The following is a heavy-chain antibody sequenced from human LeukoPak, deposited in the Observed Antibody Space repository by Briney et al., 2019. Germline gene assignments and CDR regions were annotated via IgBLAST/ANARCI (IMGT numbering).Heavy chain of an antibody. CDR2: IRYDGSNK. CDR3: AKKLPTLLYVVLPAAEG. CDR1: GFTLSSYG. J-gene: IGHJ4*02. V-gene: IGHV3-30*02. Sequence: PVGSLRLSCAASGFTLSSYGMSWVRQAPGKGLEWVAFIRYDGSNKYYADSVKGRFTISRDNSKNTLYLQMNSLRAEETAVYYCAKKLPTLLYVVLPAAEGWGQGTLATVSS. D-gene: IGHD2-2*01.